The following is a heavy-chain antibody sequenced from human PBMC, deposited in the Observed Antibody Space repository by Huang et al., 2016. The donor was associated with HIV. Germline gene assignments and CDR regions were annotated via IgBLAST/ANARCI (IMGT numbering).Heavy chain of an antibody. J-gene: IGHJ6*02. CDR1: GTSMTSSTFY. Sequence: QLRESGPGLVTPSETLSLTCSASGTSMTSSTFYWGWFRQPPGRGLEWIGSVDFRGKTYYNPAHKGRITISIDTANKQYSMRLTSVTAAYTAVYFCAREVRSVDTDRPDGYYYRGLDVWGQGTTVIVSS. CDR3: AREVRSVDTDRPDGYYYRGLDV. D-gene: IGHD2-2*03. V-gene: IGHV4-39*02. CDR2: VDFRGKT.